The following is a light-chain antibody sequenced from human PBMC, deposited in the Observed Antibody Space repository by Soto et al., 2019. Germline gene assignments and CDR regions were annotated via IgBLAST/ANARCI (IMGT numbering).Light chain of an antibody. CDR2: LGS. V-gene: IGKV2-28*01. CDR1: QSLLHSNGYNY. CDR3: MQALQATRT. Sequence: DIVMTQSPLSLPVTPGEPASISCRSSQSLLHSNGYNYLDWYLQKPGQSPQLLIYLGSNRAAGVPDRFSGRGSGTDVTLKISRVEAGDVGVYYCMQALQATRTFGGGTKVEIK. J-gene: IGKJ4*01.